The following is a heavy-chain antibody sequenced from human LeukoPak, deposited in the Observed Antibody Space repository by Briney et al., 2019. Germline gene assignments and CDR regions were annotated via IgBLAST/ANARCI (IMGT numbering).Heavy chain of an antibody. CDR2: IIPIFGTA. V-gene: IGHV1-69*06. CDR3: ARARTTGTTPVTKYYYYYYMDV. Sequence: SVKVSCKASGGTFSSYAISWVRQAPGQGLEWMGGIIPIFGTANYAQKFQGRVTITADKSTSTAYMELSSLRSEDTAVYYCARARTTGTTPVTKYYYYYYMDVWGKGTTVTVSS. CDR1: GGTFSSYA. D-gene: IGHD1-1*01. J-gene: IGHJ6*03.